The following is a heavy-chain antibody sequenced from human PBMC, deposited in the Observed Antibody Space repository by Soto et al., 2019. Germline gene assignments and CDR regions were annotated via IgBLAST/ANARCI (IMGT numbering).Heavy chain of an antibody. Sequence: QVQLVQSGAEVKKPGASVKVSCKASGYTFTSYAMHWVRQAPGQRLEWMGWINAGNGNTKYSQKFQGRVTITRDTSASTAYMELSSLRSEDTAVYSCACTQQQLVTADYWGQGSLVTVSS. D-gene: IGHD6-13*01. CDR2: INAGNGNT. CDR3: ACTQQQLVTADY. J-gene: IGHJ4*02. CDR1: GYTFTSYA. V-gene: IGHV1-3*01.